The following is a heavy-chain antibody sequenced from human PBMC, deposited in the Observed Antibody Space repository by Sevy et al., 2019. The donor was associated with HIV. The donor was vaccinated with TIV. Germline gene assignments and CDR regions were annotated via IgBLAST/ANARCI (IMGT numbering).Heavy chain of an antibody. D-gene: IGHD3-3*01. CDR1: GFRFSGYY. J-gene: IGHJ5*02. CDR3: ARDPTYYDFWAGYYTGWFDP. Sequence: GGYLRLSCVGSGFRFSGYYMNWIRQAPGKGLERVSYISGTGNTKYYTDSVKGRFAFSIDNAKNSLYLEMNSLRVDDTAVYYCARDPTYYDFWAGYYTGWFDPWGQGTLVTVSS. CDR2: ISGTGNTK. V-gene: IGHV3-11*01.